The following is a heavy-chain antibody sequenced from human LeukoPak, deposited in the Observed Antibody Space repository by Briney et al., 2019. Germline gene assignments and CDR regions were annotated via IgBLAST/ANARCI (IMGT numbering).Heavy chain of an antibody. J-gene: IGHJ4*02. CDR3: ARADSYGRIDY. V-gene: IGHV4-4*02. Sequence: MPSETLSLTCAVSGGSISSRNWWSWVRQSPGKGLEWIGEIYHSGSTNYNPSLKSRVTISVDKSKNQFSLKLSSVTAADTAVYYCARADSYGRIDYWGQGTLVTVSS. D-gene: IGHD5-18*01. CDR2: IYHSGST. CDR1: GGSISSRNW.